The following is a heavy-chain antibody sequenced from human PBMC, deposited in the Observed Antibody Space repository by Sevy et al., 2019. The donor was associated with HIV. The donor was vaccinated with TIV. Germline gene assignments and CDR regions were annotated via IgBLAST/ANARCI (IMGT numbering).Heavy chain of an antibody. J-gene: IGHJ4*02. CDR2: IYYSGST. CDR1: GGSISSYY. V-gene: IGHV4-59*01. CDR3: AARGYSYGGDY. Sequence: SETLSLTCTVSGGSISSYYWSWIRQPPGKGLEWIGYIYYSGSTNYNPSLKSRVTLSVDTSKNQFSLKLSSVTAADTAVYYCAARGYSYGGDYWGQGTLVTVSS. D-gene: IGHD5-18*01.